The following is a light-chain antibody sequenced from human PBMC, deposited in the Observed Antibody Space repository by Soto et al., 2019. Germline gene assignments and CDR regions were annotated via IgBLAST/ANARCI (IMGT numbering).Light chain of an antibody. Sequence: QSALTQPASVSGSPGQSITISCTGSGSDVGAYNYVSWYQQHPDKAPKLLIFEVTNRPSGVSDRFSGSKSGNTASLTISSLQAEDEADYYCSSYTSSSTPVVFGGGTKVTV. CDR2: EVT. J-gene: IGLJ2*01. CDR3: SSYTSSSTPVV. CDR1: GSDVGAYNY. V-gene: IGLV2-14*01.